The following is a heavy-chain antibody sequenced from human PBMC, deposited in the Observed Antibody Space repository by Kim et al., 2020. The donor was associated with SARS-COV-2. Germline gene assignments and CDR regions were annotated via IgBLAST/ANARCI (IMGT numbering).Heavy chain of an antibody. CDR1: GFTFSSYA. D-gene: IGHD5-12*01. CDR3: ARALGGGYVYGMDV. Sequence: GGSLRLSCAASGFTFSSYAMHWVRQAPGKGLEWVAVISYDGSNKYYADSVKGRFTISRDNSKNTLYLQMNSLRAEDTAVYYCARALGGGYVYGMDVWGQG. CDR2: ISYDGSNK. J-gene: IGHJ6*02. V-gene: IGHV3-30-3*01.